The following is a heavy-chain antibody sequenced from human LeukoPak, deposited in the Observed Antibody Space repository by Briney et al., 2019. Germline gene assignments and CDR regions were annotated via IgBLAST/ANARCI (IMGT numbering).Heavy chain of an antibody. CDR1: GFTFSSYG. CDR3: ARGARTVNLYYFDY. CDR2: ICYDGSNK. Sequence: GGSLRLSCAASGFTFSSYGMHWVRQAPGKGLGWVAVICYDGSNKYYADSVKGRFTISRDNSKNTLYLQMNSLRAEDTAVYYCARGARTVNLYYFDYWGQGTLVTVSS. D-gene: IGHD1-1*01. V-gene: IGHV3-33*01. J-gene: IGHJ4*02.